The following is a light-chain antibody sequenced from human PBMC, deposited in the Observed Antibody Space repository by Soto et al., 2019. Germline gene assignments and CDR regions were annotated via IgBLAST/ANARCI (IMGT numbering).Light chain of an antibody. Sequence: QPVLTQPPSVSGAPGQRLTISCSGTSSNIGAGYDVHWYHQLPGGAPKLLIYDTANRPSGVPDRFSGSKSGTSASLAISGLQAEDEGDYYCQSFDTSLSGVVFGGGTKVTVL. CDR3: QSFDTSLSGVV. CDR2: DTA. CDR1: SSNIGAGYD. J-gene: IGLJ2*01. V-gene: IGLV1-40*01.